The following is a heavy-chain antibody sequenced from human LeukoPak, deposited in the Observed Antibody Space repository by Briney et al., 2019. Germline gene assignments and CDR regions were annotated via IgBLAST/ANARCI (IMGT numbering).Heavy chain of an antibody. J-gene: IGHJ4*02. CDR1: GFTFSSYD. CDR2: IGTAGDT. Sequence: GGSLRLSCAASGFTFSSYDMHWVRQATGKGLEWVSAIGTAGDTYYPGSVKGRFTISRENAKNSLYLQMNSLRAGDTAVYYCARDSTRGAGEFDYWGQGTLVTVSS. V-gene: IGHV3-13*01. CDR3: ARDSTRGAGEFDY. D-gene: IGHD7-27*01.